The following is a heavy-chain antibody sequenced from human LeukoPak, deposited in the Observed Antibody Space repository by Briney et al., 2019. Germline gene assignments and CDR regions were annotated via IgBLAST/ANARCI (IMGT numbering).Heavy chain of an antibody. D-gene: IGHD2-15*01. CDR2: INPNSGGT. Sequence: PLASVKVSCKASGYTFTGYYMHWVRQAPGQGLEWMGWINPNSGGTNYAQKFQGRVTMTRDTSISTAYMELRRLRSDDTAVYYCARKYCSGGSCYSDFAYYFDYWGQGTLVTVSS. J-gene: IGHJ4*02. V-gene: IGHV1-2*02. CDR3: ARKYCSGGSCYSDFAYYFDY. CDR1: GYTFTGYY.